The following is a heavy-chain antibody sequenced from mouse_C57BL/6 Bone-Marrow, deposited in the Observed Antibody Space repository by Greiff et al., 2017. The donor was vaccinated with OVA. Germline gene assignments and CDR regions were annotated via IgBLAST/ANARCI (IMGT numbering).Heavy chain of an antibody. J-gene: IGHJ2*01. V-gene: IGHV1-39*01. CDR2: INPNYGTT. CDR1: GYSFTDYN. Sequence: EVQRVESGPELVKPGASVKISCKASGYSFTDYNMNWVKQSNGKSLEWIGVINPNYGTTSYNQKFKGKATLTVDQSSSTAYMLLNSLTSEDSAVYYCARGSPYYGSSSVYYFDYWGQGTTLTVSS. CDR3: ARGSPYYGSSSVYYFDY. D-gene: IGHD1-1*01.